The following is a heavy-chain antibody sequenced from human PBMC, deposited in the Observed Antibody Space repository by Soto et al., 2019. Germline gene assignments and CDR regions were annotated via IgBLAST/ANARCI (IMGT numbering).Heavy chain of an antibody. Sequence: QVELVQSGIEVKNPGSSVKVSCKASGDTFSNYAINWVRQAPGQGLEWMGGIIPFYDKPNYAENFLGRVTISADKFKATAYFEVSSLRSEDTAVYFCARGYRELFFYAMDVWGRGTQVIVSS. CDR1: GDTFSNYA. J-gene: IGHJ6*02. CDR3: ARGYRELFFYAMDV. V-gene: IGHV1-69*06. D-gene: IGHD3-10*01. CDR2: IIPFYDKP.